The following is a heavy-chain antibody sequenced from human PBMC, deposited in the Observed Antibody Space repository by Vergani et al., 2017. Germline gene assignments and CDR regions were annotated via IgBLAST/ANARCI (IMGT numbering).Heavy chain of an antibody. Sequence: EVQLVESGGGLVQPGGSLRLSCAASGFTFSNYWMSWVRQAPGKGLEWVANIKEDGSEKYYVDSVKGRFTISRDNAKNSLYLQMNSLRAEDTAVYYCARVFDYSNYFDYWGQGTLVTVSS. V-gene: IGHV3-7*01. CDR2: IKEDGSEK. CDR1: GFTFSNYW. J-gene: IGHJ4*02. CDR3: ARVFDYSNYFDY. D-gene: IGHD4-11*01.